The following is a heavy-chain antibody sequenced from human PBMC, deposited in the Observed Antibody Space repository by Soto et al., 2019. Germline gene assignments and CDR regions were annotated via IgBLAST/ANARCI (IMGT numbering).Heavy chain of an antibody. V-gene: IGHV2-5*01. J-gene: IGHJ6*03. CDR1: GFSLNTSAVG. Sequence: QITLKESGPTLVKPTQTLTLTCTFSGFSLNTSAVGVGWIRQPPGNALEWLALVYWHDDKLYTPSLTSRLTITKDTSKNQVVLTMTNIDPVDAATYFCSHVLGYCSGVTCYHSVDYMDAWGKGTTVTVS. D-gene: IGHD2-15*01. CDR2: VYWHDDK. CDR3: SHVLGYCSGVTCYHSVDYMDA.